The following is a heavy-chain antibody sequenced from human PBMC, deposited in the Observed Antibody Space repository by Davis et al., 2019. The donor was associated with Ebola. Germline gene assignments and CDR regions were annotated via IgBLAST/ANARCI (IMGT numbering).Heavy chain of an antibody. CDR1: GESFSGYY. D-gene: IGHD1-26*01. CDR3: ARTPQYTSYGSYFDY. CDR2: IYYSGST. V-gene: IGHV4-59*01. Sequence: SETLSLTCAVYGESFSGYYWSWIRQPPGKGLEWIGYIYYSGSTNYNPSLKSRVTISGDTSKNQFSLNVNSVTAADTAMYYCARTPQYTSYGSYFDYWGQGALVTVSS. J-gene: IGHJ4*02.